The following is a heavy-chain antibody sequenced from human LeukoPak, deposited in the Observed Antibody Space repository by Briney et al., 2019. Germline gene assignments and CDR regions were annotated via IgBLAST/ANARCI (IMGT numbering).Heavy chain of an antibody. CDR3: ARVRAAADKLTDAFDI. Sequence: SETLSLTCTVSGGSISSSSYYWGWIRQPPGKGLEWIGSIYYSGSTYYNPSLKSRVTISVDKSKNQFSLKLSSVTAADTAVYYCARVRAAADKLTDAFDIWGQGTMVTVSS. D-gene: IGHD6-13*01. CDR2: IYYSGST. J-gene: IGHJ3*02. CDR1: GGSISSSSYY. V-gene: IGHV4-39*07.